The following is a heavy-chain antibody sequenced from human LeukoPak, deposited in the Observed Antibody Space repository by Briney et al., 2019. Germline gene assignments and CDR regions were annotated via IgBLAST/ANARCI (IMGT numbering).Heavy chain of an antibody. D-gene: IGHD5-24*01. CDR2: IYYSGST. CDR1: GGSISSYY. J-gene: IGHJ4*02. CDR3: AREDRDGYNRRGIDY. Sequence: SSETLSLTCTVSGGSISSYYWSWIRQPPGKGLEWIGYIYYSGSTNSNHSLKSRVTISVDTSKNQFSLKLSSVTAADTAVYYCAREDRDGYNRRGIDYWGQGTLVTVSS. V-gene: IGHV4-59*01.